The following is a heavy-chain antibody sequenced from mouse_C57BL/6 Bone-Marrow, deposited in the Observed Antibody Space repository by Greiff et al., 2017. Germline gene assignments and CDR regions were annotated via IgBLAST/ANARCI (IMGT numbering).Heavy chain of an antibody. CDR2: INPNNGGT. J-gene: IGHJ2*01. CDR3: ARLFWDPS. D-gene: IGHD4-1*01. Sequence: VQLQQSGPELVKPGASVKISCKASGYTFTDYYMNWVKQSHGKSLEWIGDINPNNGGTSYNQKFKGKATLTVDKSSSTAYMELRSLTSEDSAVYYCARLFWDPSWGQGTTLTVSS. CDR1: GYTFTDYY. V-gene: IGHV1-26*01.